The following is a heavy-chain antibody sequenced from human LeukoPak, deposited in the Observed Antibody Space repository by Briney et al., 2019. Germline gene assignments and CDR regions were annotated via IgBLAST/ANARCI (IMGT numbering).Heavy chain of an antibody. J-gene: IGHJ4*02. V-gene: IGHV3-7*04. D-gene: IGHD2-15*01. Sequence: GGSLRLSCAASGITFSRSWMSWVRQAPGKGLEWVAFIKEDGSEKYYVDSVKGRFTISRDNAENSLHLQMNSLRAEDTAVYYCARDRGGRTGLDDWGQGTLVTVSS. CDR3: ARDRGGRTGLDD. CDR1: GITFSRSW. CDR2: IKEDGSEK.